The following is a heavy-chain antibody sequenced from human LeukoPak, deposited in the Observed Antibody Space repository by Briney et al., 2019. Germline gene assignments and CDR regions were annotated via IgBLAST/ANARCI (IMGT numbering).Heavy chain of an antibody. CDR3: EREQRYWYFDL. J-gene: IGHJ2*01. Sequence: SETLSLTCTVSGGLISSYYWSWIRQTPEKGLVWIGNIYYTWSTIYNPSLKSRVSISLDTSKKHLSLNLTSVTAADTAVYYCEREQRYWYFDLWGRGSLVTVSS. CDR1: GGLISSYY. CDR2: IYYTWST. D-gene: IGHD6-25*01. V-gene: IGHV4-59*01.